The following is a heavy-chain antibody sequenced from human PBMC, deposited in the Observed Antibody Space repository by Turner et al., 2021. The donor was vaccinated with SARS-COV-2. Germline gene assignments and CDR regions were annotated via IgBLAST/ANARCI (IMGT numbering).Heavy chain of an antibody. J-gene: IGHJ2*01. CDR2: IDGSGERT. Sequence: EVQLLISGGGFVQPGGSMRLSCASSGITFIAYGFIWVRQAQGKGLEWVSTIDGSGERTYYTDSVKGRFTISRDNSNNTVYLQMNSLRAEDTAVYYCATSGGARNFYWYFDIWGRGTLVTVSS. V-gene: IGHV3-23*01. D-gene: IGHD1-7*01. CDR1: GITFIAYG. CDR3: ATSGGARNFYWYFDI.